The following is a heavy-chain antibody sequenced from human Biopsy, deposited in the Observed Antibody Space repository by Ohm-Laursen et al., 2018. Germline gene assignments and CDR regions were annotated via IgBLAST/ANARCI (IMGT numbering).Heavy chain of an antibody. CDR1: GGTFTNYA. D-gene: IGHD2-8*01. J-gene: IGHJ4*02. CDR3: ARDPLNGHKHFDY. V-gene: IGHV1-2*02. Sequence: GASVKVSCKASGGTFTNYAISWMRQAPGQGLEWLGYINCKTGATNYAQKFQGTVTMTRDTSISTAYLALGSLRSADTAIYYCARDPLNGHKHFDYWGQGSLVTASS. CDR2: INCKTGAT.